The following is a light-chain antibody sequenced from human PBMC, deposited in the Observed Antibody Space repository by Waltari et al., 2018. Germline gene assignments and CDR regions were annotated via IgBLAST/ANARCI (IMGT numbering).Light chain of an antibody. CDR2: AAS. CDR3: QQSYNTPLT. CDR1: QSITNF. V-gene: IGKV1-39*01. Sequence: DIQMNQSPSSLSASVGDRLTITCRSSQSITNFLNWYQQRPGKAPKLLIYAASILQSGVPSKFSGSGSGTDFTLTISSLQPEDFATYYCQQSYNTPLTFGGGTKVEIK. J-gene: IGKJ4*01.